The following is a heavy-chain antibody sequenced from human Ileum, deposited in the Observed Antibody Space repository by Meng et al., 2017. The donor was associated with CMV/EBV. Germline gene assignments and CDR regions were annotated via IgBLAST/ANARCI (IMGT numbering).Heavy chain of an antibody. CDR1: AFTFRGYA. CDR2: ITSSSAYI. V-gene: IGHV3-21*01. CDR3: AREKDGYDLWYFDL. D-gene: IGHD5-12*01. J-gene: IGHJ2*01. Sequence: ASAFTFRGYAMSWVRQAPGKGLEWVASITSSSAYIYYGDSVKGRFTISRDNANNSLYLQMDSLRDEDTAVYYCAREKDGYDLWYFDLWGRGTLVTVSS.